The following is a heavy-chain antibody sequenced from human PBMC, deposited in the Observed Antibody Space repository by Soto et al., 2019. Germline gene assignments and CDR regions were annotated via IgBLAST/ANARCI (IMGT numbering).Heavy chain of an antibody. D-gene: IGHD2-15*01. J-gene: IGHJ6*03. V-gene: IGHV1-69*02. CDR1: GGTFSSYT. Sequence: QVQLVQSGAEVKKPGSSVKVSCKASGGTFSSYTISWVRQAPGQGLEWMGRIIPILGIANYSQKFNGRVKITADKSTSTAYMEMSSLRSEDTAVYYCARAGCSGGSCYYYYYYYMDVWGTGTTVTVSS. CDR2: IIPILGIA. CDR3: ARAGCSGGSCYYYYYYYMDV.